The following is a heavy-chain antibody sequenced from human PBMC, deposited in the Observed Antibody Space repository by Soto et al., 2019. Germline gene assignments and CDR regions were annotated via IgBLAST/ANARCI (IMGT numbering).Heavy chain of an antibody. Sequence: EVQLVESGGGLDQPGGSLRLSCAASGFTFSSYWMSWVRQAPGKGLEWVANIKQDGSEKYYVDSVKGRFTISRDNAKNSLYLQMNSLRAEDTAVYYCATDLGYGDEYFQHWGQGTLVTVSS. CDR1: GFTFSSYW. V-gene: IGHV3-7*01. CDR3: ATDLGYGDEYFQH. D-gene: IGHD4-17*01. CDR2: IKQDGSEK. J-gene: IGHJ1*01.